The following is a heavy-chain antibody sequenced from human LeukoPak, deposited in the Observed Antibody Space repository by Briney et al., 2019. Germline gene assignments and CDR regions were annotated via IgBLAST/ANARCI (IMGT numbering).Heavy chain of an antibody. D-gene: IGHD3-10*01. J-gene: IGHJ5*02. V-gene: IGHV7-4-1*02. CDR1: GVSLTHDG. Sequence: ASVKVSCKAAGVSLTHDGISWLRQAPGQGLEWMGWINTNTGNPTYAQGFTGRFVFSLDTSVSTAYLQISSLKAGDTAVYYCARDHLWFGELLSNWFDPWGQGTLVTVSS. CDR2: INTNTGNP. CDR3: ARDHLWFGELLSNWFDP.